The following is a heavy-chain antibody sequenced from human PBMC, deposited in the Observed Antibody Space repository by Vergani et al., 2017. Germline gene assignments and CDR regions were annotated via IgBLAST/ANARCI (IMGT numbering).Heavy chain of an antibody. CDR2: IYYSGST. CDR1: GGSVSSGSYY. Sequence: QVQLQESGPGLVKPSETLSLTCTVSGGSVSSGSYYWSWIRQPPGKGLEWIGYIYYSGSTNYNPSLKRRVTISVDTSKNQFSLKLSSVTAADTAVYYCARDSGDYYDSSGGIFDYWGQGTLVTVSS. J-gene: IGHJ4*02. D-gene: IGHD3-22*01. V-gene: IGHV4-61*01. CDR3: ARDSGDYYDSSGGIFDY.